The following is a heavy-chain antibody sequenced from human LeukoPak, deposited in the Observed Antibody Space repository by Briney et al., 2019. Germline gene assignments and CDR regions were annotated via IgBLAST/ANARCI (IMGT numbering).Heavy chain of an antibody. V-gene: IGHV4-59*01. D-gene: IGHD1-1*01. CDR3: ARDTGNFFDY. CDR1: GGSISSYY. CDR2: IYYSGST. Sequence: SETPSLTCTVSGGSISSYYWSWIRQPPGRGLEWIGYIYYSGSTNYNPSLKSRVTISVDTSKNQFSLKLSSVTAADTAVYYCARDTGNFFDYWGQGTLVTVSS. J-gene: IGHJ4*02.